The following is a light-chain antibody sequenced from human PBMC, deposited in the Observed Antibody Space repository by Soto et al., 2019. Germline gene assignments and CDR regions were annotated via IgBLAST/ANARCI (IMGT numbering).Light chain of an antibody. J-gene: IGKJ2*01. V-gene: IGKV3-15*01. CDR2: GAS. Sequence: EIVMTQSPATLSVSPGERATVSCRASQSVSSNLAWYQQKPGQAPRLLIYGASTRATGIPARLSGSGSGTEFTLTIGSLQSEDFAVYYCQQYNNLPRTFGQGTTLEIK. CDR3: QQYNNLPRT. CDR1: QSVSSN.